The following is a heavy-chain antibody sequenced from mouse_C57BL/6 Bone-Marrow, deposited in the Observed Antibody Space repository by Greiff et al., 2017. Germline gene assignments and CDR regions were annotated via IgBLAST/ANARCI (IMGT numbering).Heavy chain of an antibody. CDR3: ARTAITTVAYAMDY. Sequence: QVQLQQPGAELVRPGSSVKLSCKASGYTFTSYWMDWVKQRPGQGLEWIGNIYPSDSETHYNQKFKDKAILTVDKSSSTAYMQPSSLTSEDSAVYYGARTAITTVAYAMDYWGQGTSVTVSS. J-gene: IGHJ4*01. CDR1: GYTFTSYW. CDR2: IYPSDSET. V-gene: IGHV1-61*01. D-gene: IGHD1-1*01.